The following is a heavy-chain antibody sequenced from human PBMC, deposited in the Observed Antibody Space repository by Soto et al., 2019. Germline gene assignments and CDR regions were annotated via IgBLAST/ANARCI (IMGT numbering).Heavy chain of an antibody. CDR3: AKGGRQWLVTSDFNY. D-gene: IGHD6-19*01. V-gene: IGHV3-30*18. CDR1: GFTFSDYA. CDR2: VSHDGRNT. Sequence: VQLVESGGGVVQPGRSLRLSCAASGFTFSDYAMHWVRQAPGKGLEWVAVVSHDGRNTHYADSVKGRFTISRDSSKSTVSLEMTSLRAEDTAVYYCAKGGRQWLVTSDFNYWGQGALVIVSS. J-gene: IGHJ4*02.